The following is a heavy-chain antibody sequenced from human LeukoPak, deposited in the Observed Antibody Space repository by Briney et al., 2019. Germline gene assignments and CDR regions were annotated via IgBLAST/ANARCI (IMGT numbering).Heavy chain of an antibody. D-gene: IGHD4-17*01. CDR1: GYTFTGYY. CDR3: ARDLYTVTTGLDY. J-gene: IGHJ4*02. V-gene: IGHV1-46*01. Sequence: GASVKVSCKASGYTFTGYYMHWVRQAPGQGLEWMGIINPSGGSTSYAQKFQGRVTMTRDTSTSTVYMELSSLGSEDTAVYYCARDLYTVTTGLDYWGQGTLVTVSS. CDR2: INPSGGST.